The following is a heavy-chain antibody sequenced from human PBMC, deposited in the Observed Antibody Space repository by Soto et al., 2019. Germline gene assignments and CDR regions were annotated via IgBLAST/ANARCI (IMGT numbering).Heavy chain of an antibody. D-gene: IGHD3-10*01. J-gene: IGHJ3*02. Sequence: SETLSLTCAVYGGSFSGYYWSWIRQPPGKGLEWIGEINHSGSTNYNPSLKSRVTISVDTSKNQFSLKLSSVTAADTAVYYCARGRGVTMVRGTPFGIWGQGTMVTVSS. CDR2: INHSGST. CDR1: GGSFSGYY. CDR3: ARGRGVTMVRGTPFGI. V-gene: IGHV4-34*01.